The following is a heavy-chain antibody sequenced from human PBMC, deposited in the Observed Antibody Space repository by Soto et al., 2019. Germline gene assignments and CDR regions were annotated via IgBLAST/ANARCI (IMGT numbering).Heavy chain of an antibody. D-gene: IGHD3-22*01. CDR3: ARCCYYDSSGYYYPNWFAP. Sequence: QLQLQESGSGLVKPSQTLSLTCAVSGGSISSGGYSWSWVRQPPGKGLEWIGYIYHSGNTYYNPSLKSRVTISVGRSKNQFSLKLSSVTAADTAVYYCARCCYYDSSGYYYPNWFAPWGQGTLVTVSS. J-gene: IGHJ5*02. V-gene: IGHV4-30-2*01. CDR2: IYHSGNT. CDR1: GGSISSGGYS.